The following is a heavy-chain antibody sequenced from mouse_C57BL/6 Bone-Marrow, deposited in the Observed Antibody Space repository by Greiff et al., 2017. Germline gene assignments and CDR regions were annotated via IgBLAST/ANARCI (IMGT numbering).Heavy chain of an antibody. V-gene: IGHV7-1*01. Sequence: EVKLMDSGGGLVQSGRSLRLSCATSGFTFSDFYMEWVRQAPGKGLEWIAASRNKANDYTTEYSASVKGRFIVSRDTSQSILYLQMNALRAEDTAIYYCARDKDSYWYCDVWGTGTTVTVSS. CDR1: GFTFSDFY. J-gene: IGHJ1*03. CDR3: ARDKDSYWYCDV. CDR2: SRNKANDYTT.